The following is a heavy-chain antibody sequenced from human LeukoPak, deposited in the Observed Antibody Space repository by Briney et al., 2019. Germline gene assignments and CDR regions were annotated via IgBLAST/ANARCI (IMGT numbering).Heavy chain of an antibody. CDR1: GGTFSSYA. D-gene: IGHD3-10*01. CDR3: ARVPRDHYFDF. V-gene: IGHV1-69*13. Sequence: ASVTVSCKASGGTFSSYAINWVRQAPGQGLEWMGGIIPLFGTTNYPQKFQGRVTITADGSTSTAYMELSSLRSEDTAVYYCARVPRDHYFDFWGQGTLVTVSS. CDR2: IIPLFGTT. J-gene: IGHJ4*02.